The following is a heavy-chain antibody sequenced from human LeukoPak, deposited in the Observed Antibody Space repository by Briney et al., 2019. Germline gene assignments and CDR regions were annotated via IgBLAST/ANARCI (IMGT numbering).Heavy chain of an antibody. D-gene: IGHD2-2*01. CDR3: ARDWGMVPEEY. V-gene: IGHV3-33*01. Sequence: PGGSLRLSCAASGFTFSSYGMHWVRQAPGKGLEWVAVIWYDGSNKYYADSVKGRFTISRDNSKNTLYLQMTSLRAEDTAVYYCARDWGMVPEEYWGQGTLVTVSS. J-gene: IGHJ4*02. CDR2: IWYDGSNK. CDR1: GFTFSSYG.